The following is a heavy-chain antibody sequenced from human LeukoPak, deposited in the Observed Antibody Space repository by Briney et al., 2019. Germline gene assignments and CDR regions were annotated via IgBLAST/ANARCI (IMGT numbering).Heavy chain of an antibody. Sequence: GASVKVSCKASGYTFTDYYMHWVRQAPGQGLEWMGWINPNSGGTNYAPKFQGGVTVTRDTSMRTAYMELTRLRSDDTAVYYCARKAMAAPAIPFDYWGQGTLVTVSS. CDR3: ARKAMAAPAIPFDY. CDR1: GYTFTDYY. J-gene: IGHJ4*02. V-gene: IGHV1-2*02. CDR2: INPNSGGT. D-gene: IGHD2-2*02.